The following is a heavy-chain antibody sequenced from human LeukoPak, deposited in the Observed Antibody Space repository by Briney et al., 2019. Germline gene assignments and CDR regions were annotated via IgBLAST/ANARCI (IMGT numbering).Heavy chain of an antibody. D-gene: IGHD1-1*01. CDR3: AKGELERRDYYYYYGMDV. V-gene: IGHV3-9*01. CDR2: ISWNSGSI. Sequence: PGGSLRLSCAASGFTFDDYAMHWVRQAPGKGLEWVSGISWNSGSIGYADSVKGRFTISRDNAKNSLYLQMNSLRAEDTALYYCAKGELERRDYYYYYGMDVWGQGTTVTVSS. CDR1: GFTFDDYA. J-gene: IGHJ6*02.